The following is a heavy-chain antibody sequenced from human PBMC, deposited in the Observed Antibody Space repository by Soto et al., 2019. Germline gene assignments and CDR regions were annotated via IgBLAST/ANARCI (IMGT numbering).Heavy chain of an antibody. J-gene: IGHJ5*02. D-gene: IGHD2-21*01. CDR3: ARGGEGVVGDFLVSNWFDP. Sequence: SETLSLTCTVSGGFISSGGYYWSWIRQHPGKGLEWIGYIYYSGSTYYNPSLKSRVTISVDTSKNQFSLKLSSVTAADTAVYYCARGGEGVVGDFLVSNWFDPWGQGTLVTVSS. V-gene: IGHV4-31*03. CDR2: IYYSGST. CDR1: GGFISSGGYY.